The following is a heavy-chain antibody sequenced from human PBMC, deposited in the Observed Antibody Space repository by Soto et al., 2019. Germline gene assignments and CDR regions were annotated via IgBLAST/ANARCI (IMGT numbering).Heavy chain of an antibody. CDR2: INHSGST. Sequence: QVQLQQWGAGLLKPSETLSLTCAVYGGSFSGYYWSWIRRPPGKGLEWIGEINHSGSTNYNPSLKSRVTISVDKSKNQFSLTLNSVTAADTAVYYCARNPTVTTPNYFDYWGQGTLVTVSS. J-gene: IGHJ4*02. CDR3: ARNPTVTTPNYFDY. V-gene: IGHV4-34*01. D-gene: IGHD4-17*01. CDR1: GGSFSGYY.